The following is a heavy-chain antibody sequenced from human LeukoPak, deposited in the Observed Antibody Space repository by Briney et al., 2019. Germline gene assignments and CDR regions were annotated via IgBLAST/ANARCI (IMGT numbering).Heavy chain of an antibody. CDR3: ARAIGGNDY. V-gene: IGHV3-74*01. Sequence: PGGSLRLSCAASGFTFSSYWMHWVRQAPGKGPVWVSRISSDGSFTNYADSVKGRFTISRDNAKNMLYPQMNSLRAEDTAVYYCARAIGGNDYWGQGTLLTVSS. J-gene: IGHJ4*02. CDR2: ISSDGSFT. CDR1: GFTFSSYW. D-gene: IGHD1-26*01.